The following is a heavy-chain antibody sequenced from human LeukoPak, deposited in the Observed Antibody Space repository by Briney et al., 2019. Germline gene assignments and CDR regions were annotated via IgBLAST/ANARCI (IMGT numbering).Heavy chain of an antibody. CDR1: GGSFSGYY. D-gene: IGHD5-18*01. CDR2: INHSGST. J-gene: IGHJ6*03. Sequence: SETLSLTCAVYGGSFSGYYWSWLRQPPGKGLEWIGEINHSGSTNYNPSLKSRVTISVDTTKNQFSLKLSPVTAADTAVYYCARGSPIQQTYRHYYYMDVWGKGTTVTVSS. V-gene: IGHV4-34*01. CDR3: ARGSPIQQTYRHYYYMDV.